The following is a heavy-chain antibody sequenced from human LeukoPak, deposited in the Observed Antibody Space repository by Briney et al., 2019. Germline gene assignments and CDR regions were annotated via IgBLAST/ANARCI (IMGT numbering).Heavy chain of an antibody. Sequence: ASVKVSCKASGYTFTSYYMHWVRQAPGQGLEWMGMINPSGGSTSYPQKFQGRVTMTRDTSTSTVYMELSSLRSEDTAVYYCARDLYDVLTPYQTDNFGMDVWGQGTTVTVSS. J-gene: IGHJ6*02. CDR2: INPSGGST. CDR1: GYTFTSYY. V-gene: IGHV1-46*01. D-gene: IGHD3-9*01. CDR3: ARDLYDVLTPYQTDNFGMDV.